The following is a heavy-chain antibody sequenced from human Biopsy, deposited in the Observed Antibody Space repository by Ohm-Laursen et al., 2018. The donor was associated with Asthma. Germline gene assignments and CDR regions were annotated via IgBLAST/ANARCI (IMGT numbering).Heavy chain of an antibody. CDR3: ARTFHFWSPYHAEHYQL. Sequence: SLRLSCAASGFAVSRDYMFWVRQAPGKGLEWVSVIYSGGTSHTADSVRGRFTISRDYSKNTLYLQMHSLRAEDTAVYYCARTFHFWSPYHAEHYQLWDQGTLVTVSS. CDR1: GFAVSRDY. D-gene: IGHD3-3*02. J-gene: IGHJ1*01. CDR2: IYSGGTS. V-gene: IGHV3-53*01.